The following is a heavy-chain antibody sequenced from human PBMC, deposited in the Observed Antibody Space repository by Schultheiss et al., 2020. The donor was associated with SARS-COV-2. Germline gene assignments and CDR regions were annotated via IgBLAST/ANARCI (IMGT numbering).Heavy chain of an antibody. J-gene: IGHJ4*02. CDR1: GGSISSSSYY. V-gene: IGHV4-39*07. CDR2: INHSGST. Sequence: SETLSLTCTVSGGSISSSSYYWSWIRQPPGKGLEWIGEINHSGSTNYNPSLKSRVTISVDTSKNQFSLKLSSVTAADTAVYYCARRWFIAAAGTRFLWDYWGQGTLVTVSS. D-gene: IGHD6-13*01. CDR3: ARRWFIAAAGTRFLWDY.